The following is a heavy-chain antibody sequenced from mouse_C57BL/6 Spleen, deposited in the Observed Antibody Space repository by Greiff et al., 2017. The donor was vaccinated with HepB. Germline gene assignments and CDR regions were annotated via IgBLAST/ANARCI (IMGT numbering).Heavy chain of an antibody. Sequence: VQLQQSGPELVKPGASVKISCKASGYSFTGYYMNWVKQSPEKSLEWIGEINPSTGGTTYNQKFKAKATLTVDKSSSTAYMQLKSLTSEDSAVYYCARGYYDYDGDAMDYWGQGTSVTVSS. CDR1: GYSFTGYY. D-gene: IGHD2-4*01. V-gene: IGHV1-42*01. CDR2: INPSTGGT. J-gene: IGHJ4*01. CDR3: ARGYYDYDGDAMDY.